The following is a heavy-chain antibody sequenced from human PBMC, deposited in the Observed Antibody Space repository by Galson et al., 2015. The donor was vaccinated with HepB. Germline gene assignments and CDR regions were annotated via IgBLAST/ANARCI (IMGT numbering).Heavy chain of an antibody. V-gene: IGHV3-73*01. CDR1: GFTFSGSA. J-gene: IGHJ4*02. CDR3: TRLGDLSGYSSL. D-gene: IGHD6-13*01. CDR2: IGSKANSYAT. Sequence: SLRLSCAASGFTFSGSAMHWVRQASGRGLEWVGRIGSKANSYATAYAVSVKGSFTISRDDSKNKAYMQMNSLKTEDTAVYYCTRLGDLSGYSSLWGQGTLVTVSS.